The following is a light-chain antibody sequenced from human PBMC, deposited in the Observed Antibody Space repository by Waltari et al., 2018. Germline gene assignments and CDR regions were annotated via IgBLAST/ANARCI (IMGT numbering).Light chain of an antibody. CDR2: GAS. CDR1: QSLDGSY. J-gene: IGKJ2*01. CDR3: QQYVSSPYT. V-gene: IGKV3-20*01. Sequence: ELALSHSPVTLSLSPGERAALACRASQSLDGSYLAWYQHKVGQAPRLLIYGASSRAADIPDRFSGSGSGTDFTLTISRLEPEDFAMYYCQQYVSSPYTFGQGTKVEIK.